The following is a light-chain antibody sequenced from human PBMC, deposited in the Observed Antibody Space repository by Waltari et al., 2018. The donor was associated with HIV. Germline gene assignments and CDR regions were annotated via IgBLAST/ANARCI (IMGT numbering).Light chain of an antibody. CDR1: NSNIATNT. V-gene: IGLV1-44*01. CDR2: SNS. CDR3: AAWDDSLNAV. Sequence: QSVLTPPPSASGTPGQRVTISCSGSNSNIATNTVNWYRHLPGTAPKLLIYSNSRRPSGVPDRCSGSKSGTSASLAISGLQSEDEADYYCAAWDDSLNAVFGGGTKLTVL. J-gene: IGLJ2*01.